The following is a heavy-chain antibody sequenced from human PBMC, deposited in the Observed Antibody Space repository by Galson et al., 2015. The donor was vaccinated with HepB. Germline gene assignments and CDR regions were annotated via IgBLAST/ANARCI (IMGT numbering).Heavy chain of an antibody. CDR1: GFSLSTSGVA. V-gene: IGHV2-5*01. D-gene: IGHD2-15*01. Sequence: PALVKPTQPLTLTCTVSGFSLSTSGVAVGWIRQPPGKALEWLALIYWNDDKRYSPSLKSRLTITKDTSKSQVVLTMTNMDPVDTATYYCAHRDYCSGGACYSGPYFDYWGQGTLVTVSS. J-gene: IGHJ4*02. CDR3: AHRDYCSGGACYSGPYFDY. CDR2: IYWNDDK.